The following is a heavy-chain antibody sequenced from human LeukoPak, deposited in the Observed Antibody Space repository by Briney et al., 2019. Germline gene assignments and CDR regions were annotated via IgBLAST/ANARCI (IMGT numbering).Heavy chain of an antibody. J-gene: IGHJ4*02. Sequence: GGSLRLSCAASGFTFSSYAMSWVRQAPGKGLEWVSAISGSGGSTYYADSVKGRFTISRDNSKNTLYLQMNSLRAEDMAVYYCAKDPIIVGAPDYWGQGTLVTVSS. CDR1: GFTFSSYA. V-gene: IGHV3-23*01. CDR2: ISGSGGST. D-gene: IGHD1-26*01. CDR3: AKDPIIVGAPDY.